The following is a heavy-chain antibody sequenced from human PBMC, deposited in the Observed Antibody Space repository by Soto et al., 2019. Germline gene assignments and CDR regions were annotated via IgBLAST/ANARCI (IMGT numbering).Heavy chain of an antibody. V-gene: IGHV4-59*01. Sequence: QVQLQESGPGLVKPSETLSLTCTVSGGSISSYYWSWIRQPPGKGLEWIGYIYYSGSTNYNPSLKMRVTISVDTSKNQFSLKLSSVTAADTAVYYCARAYYGSGSSLRVWGQGTTVTVSS. CDR2: IYYSGST. CDR3: ARAYYGSGSSLRV. D-gene: IGHD3-10*01. CDR1: GGSISSYY. J-gene: IGHJ6*02.